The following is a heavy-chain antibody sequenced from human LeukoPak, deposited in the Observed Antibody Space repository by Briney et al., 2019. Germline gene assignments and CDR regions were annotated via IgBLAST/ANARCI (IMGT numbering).Heavy chain of an antibody. CDR3: AREFYYYDSSGYLRWFDP. CDR1: GYTFISYY. CDR2: INPSGGST. J-gene: IGHJ5*02. Sequence: ASVKVSCKASGYTFISYYMHWVRQAPGQGLEWMGIINPSGGSTSYAQKFQGRVTMTRDTSTSTVYMELSSLRSEDTAVYYCAREFYYYDSSGYLRWFDPWGQGTLVTVSS. V-gene: IGHV1-46*01. D-gene: IGHD3-22*01.